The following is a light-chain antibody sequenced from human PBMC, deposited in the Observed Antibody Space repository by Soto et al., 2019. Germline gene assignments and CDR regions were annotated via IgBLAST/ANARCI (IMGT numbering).Light chain of an antibody. Sequence: QSALTQPASVSGSPGQSITLSCTGTSSDIGNYNYVSWYQQHPGKAPKLIIYDVSNRPSGVSDRFSGSKSGNTASLTISGLQAEDEADYYCNSYTSGTTFRFGGGTKVTV. J-gene: IGLJ2*01. CDR3: NSYTSGTTFR. CDR2: DVS. V-gene: IGLV2-14*01. CDR1: SSDIGNYNY.